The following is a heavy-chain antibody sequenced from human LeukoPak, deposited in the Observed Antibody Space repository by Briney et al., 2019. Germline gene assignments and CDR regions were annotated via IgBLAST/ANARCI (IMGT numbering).Heavy chain of an antibody. Sequence: SVKVSCKASGGTFSSYAISWVRQAPGQGLEWMGGIIPIFGTANYAQKFQGRVTITADESTSTAYMELSSLRSEDTAVYYCATTPLNDYGDYYYYMDVWGKGTTVTVSS. CDR1: GGTFSSYA. CDR2: IIPIFGTA. J-gene: IGHJ6*03. CDR3: ATTPLNDYGDYYYYMDV. V-gene: IGHV1-69*13. D-gene: IGHD4-17*01.